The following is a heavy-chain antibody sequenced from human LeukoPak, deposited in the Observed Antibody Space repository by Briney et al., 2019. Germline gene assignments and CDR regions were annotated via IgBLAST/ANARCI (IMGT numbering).Heavy chain of an antibody. CDR2: INPTAGST. Sequence: ASVKVSCKTSGYTFTSYHMHWVRQAPGQGLEWMGVINPTAGSTSYAQTFQNLQGRVTMTRDMSTSTVYMELSSLKSDDTAVYYCARTSHYVDIAATIPYGIYYFDYWGQGTLVTVSS. CDR3: ARTSHYVDIAATIPYGIYYFDY. V-gene: IGHV1-46*01. J-gene: IGHJ4*02. D-gene: IGHD5-12*01. CDR1: GYTFTSYH.